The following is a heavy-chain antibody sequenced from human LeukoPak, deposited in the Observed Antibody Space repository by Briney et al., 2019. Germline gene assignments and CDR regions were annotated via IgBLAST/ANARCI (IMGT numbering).Heavy chain of an antibody. J-gene: IGHJ4*02. Sequence: PGGSLRLSCAASGFTFSSHAMNWVRQAPGKGLEWVSSITSGSTYKYYANSLKDRFTISRDNAKNSLYLQMNSLRAEDTAIYYCARGPSGYHNTGGQGTLVTVSS. D-gene: IGHD5-12*01. CDR3: ARGPSGYHNT. CDR1: GFTFSSHA. CDR2: ITSGSTYK. V-gene: IGHV3-21*01.